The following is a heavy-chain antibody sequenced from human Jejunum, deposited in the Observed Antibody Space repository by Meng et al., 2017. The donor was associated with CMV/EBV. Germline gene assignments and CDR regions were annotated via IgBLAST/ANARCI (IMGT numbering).Heavy chain of an antibody. V-gene: IGHV1-69*12. D-gene: IGHD2-2*01. CDR2: ILPIFLTP. Sequence: QVQLVQSGAEVKKPGSSVKVYCKASGDTFSSYAIIWVRQAPGQGLEWMGGILPIFLTPTYTQKFLGRVTFTANESTSTDYMEMSSLEADETAIYYCARGYCSGTSCPIFDYWGQGTLVTVSS. CDR3: ARGYCSGTSCPIFDY. CDR1: GDTFSSYA. J-gene: IGHJ4*02.